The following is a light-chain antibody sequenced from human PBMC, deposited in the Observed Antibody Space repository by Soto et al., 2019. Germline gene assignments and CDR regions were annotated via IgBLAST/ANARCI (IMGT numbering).Light chain of an antibody. CDR1: SSNIGSNY. CDR3: ASWDDSLSGLYV. CDR2: RNN. J-gene: IGLJ1*01. Sequence: QSVLTQPPSASGTPGQRVTISCSGSSSNIGSNYVYWYQQLPGTAPKLLIYRNNQRPSGVPDRFSGSKSGTSASLAISGLLYEDEDDSYCASWDDSLSGLYVFGAGTKVTVL. V-gene: IGLV1-47*01.